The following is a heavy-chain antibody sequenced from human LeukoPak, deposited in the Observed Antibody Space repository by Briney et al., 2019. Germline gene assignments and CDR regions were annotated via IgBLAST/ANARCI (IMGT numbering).Heavy chain of an antibody. J-gene: IGHJ3*02. Sequence: GASVKVSCKASGYTFTSYGISWVRQAPGQVLAWMGWISAYNGNTNYAQKLQGRVTMTTDTSTSTAYMELRSLRSDDTAVYYCASLIEYSSSRVRTDDAFDIWGQGTMVTVSS. CDR3: ASLIEYSSSRVRTDDAFDI. D-gene: IGHD6-6*01. CDR1: GYTFTSYG. V-gene: IGHV1-18*01. CDR2: ISAYNGNT.